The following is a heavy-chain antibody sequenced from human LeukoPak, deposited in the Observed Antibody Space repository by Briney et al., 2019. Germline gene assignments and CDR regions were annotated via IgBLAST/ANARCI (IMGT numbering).Heavy chain of an antibody. CDR2: INPNSGGT. V-gene: IGHV1-2*02. CDR3: ARGHNWNYLDAFDI. D-gene: IGHD1-7*01. Sequence: GASVKVSCKASGYTFTGYYMHWVRQAPGQGLEWMGWINPNSGGTNYAQKFQGRVTMTRDTSISTAYMELSRLRSDDTAVYYCARGHNWNYLDAFDIWGQGTMVTVSS. J-gene: IGHJ3*02. CDR1: GYTFTGYY.